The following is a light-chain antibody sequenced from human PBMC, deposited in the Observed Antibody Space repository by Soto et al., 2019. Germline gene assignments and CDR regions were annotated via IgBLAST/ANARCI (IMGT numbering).Light chain of an antibody. CDR1: SSDVGGRDH. Sequence: QSALTQPTSVSGSPGQSITISCTGTSSDVGGRDHVSWYQQHPGKAPKLMIYDVSNRPSGVSNRFSGSKSGNTASLTISGLQAVDEADYYCCSYTTSTTGVFGTGTKLTVL. CDR2: DVS. V-gene: IGLV2-14*01. CDR3: CSYTTSTTGV. J-gene: IGLJ1*01.